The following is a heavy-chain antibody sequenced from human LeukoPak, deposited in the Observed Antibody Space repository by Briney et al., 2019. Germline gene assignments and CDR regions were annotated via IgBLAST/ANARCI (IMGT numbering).Heavy chain of an antibody. J-gene: IGHJ5*02. CDR3: ARDFSTKYSQDP. V-gene: IGHV3-30*04. Sequence: PGGSLRLSCAASGFSFSHYALHWVRQAPGKGLEWLAFISYDGKVKYYAESVKGRFTVSRDDSKITLYLQMNSLRTEDTALYYCARDFSTKYSQDPWGQGTLVTVSS. CDR2: ISYDGKVK. CDR1: GFSFSHYA. D-gene: IGHD5/OR15-5a*01.